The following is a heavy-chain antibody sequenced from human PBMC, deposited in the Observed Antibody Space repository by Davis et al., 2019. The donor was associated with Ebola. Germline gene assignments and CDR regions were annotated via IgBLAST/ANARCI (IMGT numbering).Heavy chain of an antibody. V-gene: IGHV4-59*08. D-gene: IGHD5-18*01. CDR1: GGSISSYY. CDR3: ARYSPYSYGLDY. CDR2: IYYSGST. Sequence: SETLSLTCTVSGGSISSYYWSWIRQPPGKGLEWIGYIYYSGSTNYNPSLKSRVTISVDTSKNQFSLKLSSMTAADTAVYYCARYSPYSYGLDYWGQGTLVTVSS. J-gene: IGHJ4*02.